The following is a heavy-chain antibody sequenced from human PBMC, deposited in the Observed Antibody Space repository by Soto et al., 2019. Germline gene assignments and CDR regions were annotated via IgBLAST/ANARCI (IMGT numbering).Heavy chain of an antibody. CDR3: AKDPGVLRFYSYFDY. D-gene: IGHD3-3*01. CDR1: GFTFSSYA. J-gene: IGHJ4*02. Sequence: AGGSLRLSCAASGFTFSSYAMSWVRQAPGKGLEWVSAISGSGGSTYYADSVKGRFTISRDNSKNTLYLQMNSLRAEDTAVYYCAKDPGVLRFYSYFDYWGQGTLVTVSS. V-gene: IGHV3-23*01. CDR2: ISGSGGST.